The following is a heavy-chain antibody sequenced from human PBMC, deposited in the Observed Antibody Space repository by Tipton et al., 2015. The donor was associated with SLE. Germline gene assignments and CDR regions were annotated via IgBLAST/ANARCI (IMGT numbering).Heavy chain of an antibody. CDR2: IYYSGST. Sequence: TLSLTCTVSGGSISSYYWSWIRQPPGKGLEWIGYIYYSGSTNYNPSLKSRVTISVDTSKNQFSLKLSSVTAADTAVYYCARGWGVGWYFDLWGRGALVTVSS. V-gene: IGHV4-59*01. J-gene: IGHJ2*01. D-gene: IGHD3-16*01. CDR1: GGSISSYY. CDR3: ARGWGVGWYFDL.